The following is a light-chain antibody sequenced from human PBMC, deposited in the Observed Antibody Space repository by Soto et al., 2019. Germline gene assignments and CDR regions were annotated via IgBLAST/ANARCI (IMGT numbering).Light chain of an antibody. Sequence: QSVLARPASVSGSPGQSITISCTGTSSDVGAYDAVSWYQQHPGKAPQVIIYRGTKRPSGVSTRFSGSVSGNTASLTVSGLQAEDEAEYFCCSSAPESTYVFGTGTQLTVL. CDR3: CSSAPESTYV. CDR1: SSDVGAYDA. J-gene: IGLJ7*01. V-gene: IGLV2-23*01. CDR2: RGT.